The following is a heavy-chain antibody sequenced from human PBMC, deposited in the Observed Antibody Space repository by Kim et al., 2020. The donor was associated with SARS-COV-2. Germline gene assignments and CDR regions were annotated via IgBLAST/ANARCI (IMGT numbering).Heavy chain of an antibody. V-gene: IGHV3-53*01. CDR3: ARESSRGFDP. D-gene: IGHD6-13*01. Sequence: YYANSVKGRFTISRDNSKNTLYLQMNSLRADATAVYYCARESSRGFDPWGQGTLVTVSS. J-gene: IGHJ5*02.